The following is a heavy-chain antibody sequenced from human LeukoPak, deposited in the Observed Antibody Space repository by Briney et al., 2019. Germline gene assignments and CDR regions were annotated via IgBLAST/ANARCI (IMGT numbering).Heavy chain of an antibody. Sequence: GGSLRLSCAASGFTFSSYWMSWVRQAPGKGLEWVANMKEDGSEKYYVDSVKGRLTTSRDNAKNSLYLQMNSLRAEDTAVYYCARETPRRGETRDGYRWGQGTLVTVSS. CDR3: ARETPRRGETRDGYR. D-gene: IGHD5-24*01. CDR2: MKEDGSEK. J-gene: IGHJ4*02. V-gene: IGHV3-7*01. CDR1: GFTFSSYW.